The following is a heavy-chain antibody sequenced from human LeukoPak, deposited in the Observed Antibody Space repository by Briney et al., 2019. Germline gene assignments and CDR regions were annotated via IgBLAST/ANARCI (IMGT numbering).Heavy chain of an antibody. J-gene: IGHJ5*02. CDR1: GYTFTSYG. Sequence: ASVKVSCKASGYTFTSYGISWVRQAPGQGLEWMGWISVYNGNTNYAQKLQGRVTMTTDTSTSTAYMELRSLRSDDTAVYYCATDHSMANIAWWFDPWGQGTLVTVSS. CDR3: ATDHSMANIAWWFDP. CDR2: ISVYNGNT. D-gene: IGHD2/OR15-2a*01. V-gene: IGHV1-18*01.